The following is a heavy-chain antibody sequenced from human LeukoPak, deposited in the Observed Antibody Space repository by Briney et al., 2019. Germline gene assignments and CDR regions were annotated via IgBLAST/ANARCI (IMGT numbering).Heavy chain of an antibody. J-gene: IGHJ4*02. CDR1: GFIFSNYA. V-gene: IGHV3-30*02. Sequence: PGGSLRLSCAASGFIFSNYAMHWVRQAAGKGLELVAYIRYDGSRKYYADSVNGRFTISRDNSKNTLYLQVHSLRGEDTAVYYCATETPDTSGSKLDYWGQGTLVTVSS. CDR2: IRYDGSRK. D-gene: IGHD3-22*01. CDR3: ATETPDTSGSKLDY.